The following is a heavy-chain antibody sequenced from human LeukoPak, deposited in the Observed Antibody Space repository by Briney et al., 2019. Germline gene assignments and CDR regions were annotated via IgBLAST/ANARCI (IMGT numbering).Heavy chain of an antibody. D-gene: IGHD5-24*01. CDR1: GGTFSSYA. V-gene: IGHV1-69*04. Sequence: GASVKVSCKASGGTFSSYAISWVRQAPGQGLECMGRIIPILGIANYAQKFQGRVTMTRDTSISTAYMELSRLRSDDTAVYYCAAKGHRDGYNGSFDYWGQGTLVTVSS. CDR3: AAKGHRDGYNGSFDY. CDR2: IIPILGIA. J-gene: IGHJ4*02.